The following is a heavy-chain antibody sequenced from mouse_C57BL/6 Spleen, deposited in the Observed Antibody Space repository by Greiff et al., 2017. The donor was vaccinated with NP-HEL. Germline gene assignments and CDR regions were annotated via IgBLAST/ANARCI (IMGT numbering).Heavy chain of an antibody. CDR1: GYSITSGYY. D-gene: IGHD1-1*01. CDR2: ISYDGSN. CDR3: ARGILRSFDY. J-gene: IGHJ2*01. Sequence: EVKLQESGPGLVKPSQSLSLTCSVTGYSITSGYYWNWIRQFPGNKLEWMGYISYDGSNNYNPSLKNRISITRDTSKNQFFLKLNSVTTEDTATYYCARGILRSFDYWGQGTTLTVSS. V-gene: IGHV3-6*01.